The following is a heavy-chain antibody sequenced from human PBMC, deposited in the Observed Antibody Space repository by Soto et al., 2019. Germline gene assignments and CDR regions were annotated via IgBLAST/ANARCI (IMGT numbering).Heavy chain of an antibody. J-gene: IGHJ3*02. CDR1: GFTFGDYA. D-gene: IGHD3-22*01. CDR3: TRRSYYYDSSGYRNDAFDI. Sequence: GGSLRLSCTASGFTFGDYAMSWFRQAPGKGLEWVGFIRSKAYGGTTEYAASVKGRFTISRDDSKSIAYLQMNSLKTEDTAVYYCTRRSYYYDSSGYRNDAFDIWGQGTMVTVS. V-gene: IGHV3-49*03. CDR2: IRSKAYGGTT.